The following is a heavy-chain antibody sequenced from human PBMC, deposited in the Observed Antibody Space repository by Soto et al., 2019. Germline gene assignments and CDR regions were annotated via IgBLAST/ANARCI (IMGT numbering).Heavy chain of an antibody. CDR3: ARGKPGIAVAGI. Sequence: SVKVSCKASGGTFSSYTISWVRQAPGQGLEWMGRIIPILGIANYAQKFQGRVTITADKSTSTAYMELSSLRSEDTAVYYCARGKPGIAVAGIWGQGTMVTVSS. D-gene: IGHD6-19*01. CDR2: IIPILGIA. J-gene: IGHJ3*02. V-gene: IGHV1-69*02. CDR1: GGTFSSYT.